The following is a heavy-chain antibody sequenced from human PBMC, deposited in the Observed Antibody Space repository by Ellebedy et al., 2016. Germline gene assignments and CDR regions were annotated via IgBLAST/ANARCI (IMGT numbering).Heavy chain of an antibody. CDR1: GFTFSSYS. CDR3: ARASLGPDYYYYMDV. CDR2: IWYDGSNK. Sequence: GGSLRLSXAASGFTFSSYSMNWVRQAPGKGLEWVAVIWYDGSNKYYADSVKGRFTISRDNSKNTLYLQMNSLRAEDTAVYYCARASLGPDYYYYMDVWGKGTTVTVSS. J-gene: IGHJ6*03. V-gene: IGHV3-33*08. D-gene: IGHD3-3*02.